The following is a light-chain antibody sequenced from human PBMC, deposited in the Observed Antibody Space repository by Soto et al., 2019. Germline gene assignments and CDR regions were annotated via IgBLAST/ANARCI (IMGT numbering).Light chain of an antibody. CDR3: SSYAGSNNQV. Sequence: QSALTQPPSASGSPGQSVTISCTGTSSDVGGYNYVSWYQQHPGRAPKLMIYEVSKRPSGVPDRFSGSKSGNTASLTVSGLQTEDEADYYCSSYAGSNNQVFGTGTKGHRP. J-gene: IGLJ1*01. CDR2: EVS. V-gene: IGLV2-8*01. CDR1: SSDVGGYNY.